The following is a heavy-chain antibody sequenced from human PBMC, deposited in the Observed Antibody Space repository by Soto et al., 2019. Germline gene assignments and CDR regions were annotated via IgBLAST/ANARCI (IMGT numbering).Heavy chain of an antibody. D-gene: IGHD6-13*01. CDR1: GFTFSSYS. V-gene: IGHV3-21*01. Sequence: EVQLVESGGGLVKPGGSLRLSCAASGFTFSSYSMNWVRQAPGKGLEWVSSISSSSSYIYYADSVKGRFTISRDNAKNSRYLQVNSLRAEDRAVYYCAREGIAAALDYWGKGTLVTVSS. CDR3: AREGIAAALDY. J-gene: IGHJ4*02. CDR2: ISSSSSYI.